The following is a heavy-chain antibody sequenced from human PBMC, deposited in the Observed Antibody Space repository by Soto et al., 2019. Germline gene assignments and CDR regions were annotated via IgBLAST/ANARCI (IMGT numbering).Heavy chain of an antibody. CDR1: GFTFRNYA. Sequence: QVQLVESAGGVVQPGGSLRLSCAASGFTFRNYAMHWVRQAPGKGLECLAVIAYDGSNAFYRDSVKGRVTISRDNSKNTLYLHMNSLRSEDTGVYYCARGDREDILVVVGARPGEYGIDIWGQGTTVTVSS. D-gene: IGHD2-15*01. J-gene: IGHJ6*02. CDR2: IAYDGSNA. V-gene: IGHV3-30-3*01. CDR3: ARGDREDILVVVGARPGEYGIDI.